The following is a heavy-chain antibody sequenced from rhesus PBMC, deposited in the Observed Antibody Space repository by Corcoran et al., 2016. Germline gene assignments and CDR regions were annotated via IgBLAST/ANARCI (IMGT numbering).Heavy chain of an antibody. V-gene: IGHV4-173*01. CDR1: GGSISSKY. D-gene: IGHD5-36*01. J-gene: IGHJ4*01. CDR3: ARDRALWNSYGTNFDY. Sequence: QLQLQESGPGLVKPSETLSLTCAVSGGSISSKYWSWIRPPPGKGLEWIGRISGSGGSTDYHPSLKSRVTISTDTSKNQFSLKLSSVTAADTAVYYCARDRALWNSYGTNFDYWGQGVLVTVSS. CDR2: ISGSGGST.